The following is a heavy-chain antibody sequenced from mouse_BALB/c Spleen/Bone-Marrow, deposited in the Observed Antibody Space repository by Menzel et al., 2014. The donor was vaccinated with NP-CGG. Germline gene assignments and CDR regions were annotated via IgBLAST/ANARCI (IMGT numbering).Heavy chain of an antibody. CDR3: ARQITTVDYAMDY. Sequence: QVHVKQSGAELAKPGASVKMSRKASGYTFTSYWMHWVKQRPGQGLEWIGYINPSTGYTEYNQKFRDKATLTADKSSSTAYMQLSSLTSEDSAVYYCARQITTVDYAMDYWGQGTSVTVSS. D-gene: IGHD1-1*01. CDR2: INPSTGYT. CDR1: GYTFTSYW. V-gene: IGHV1-7*01. J-gene: IGHJ4*01.